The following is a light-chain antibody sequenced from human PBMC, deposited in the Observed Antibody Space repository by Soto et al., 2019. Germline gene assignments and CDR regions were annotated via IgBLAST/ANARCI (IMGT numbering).Light chain of an antibody. Sequence: EVVLTQSPGTLSLSPGERATLSCRASQSISQSLAWYQQKPGQAPRRLIYGASSRATGIPDRFSGSGSGTDFTLTISRLEPEDFAVYYCQYYGTSPQTFGQGTKVDIK. J-gene: IGKJ1*01. CDR1: QSISQS. CDR3: QYYGTSPQT. CDR2: GAS. V-gene: IGKV3-20*01.